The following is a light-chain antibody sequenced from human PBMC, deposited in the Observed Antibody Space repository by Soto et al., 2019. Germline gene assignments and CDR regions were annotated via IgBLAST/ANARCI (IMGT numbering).Light chain of an antibody. V-gene: IGKV3-20*01. CDR3: HYYGGSPT. J-gene: IGKJ4*01. CDR2: DAS. CDR1: QTFVSTY. Sequence: ELVLTQSPGTLSLSPGHRATLSCRASQTFVSTYLAWYQQKPGQAPRLLIYDASNRATGIPDRFSGSGSGPDFTLTIRRLEPEDFAVYYCHYYGGSPTFGGGTKVEV.